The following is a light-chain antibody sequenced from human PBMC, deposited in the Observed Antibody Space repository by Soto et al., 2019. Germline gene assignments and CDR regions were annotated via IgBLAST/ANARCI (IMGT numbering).Light chain of an antibody. CDR2: STN. CDR3: VLYMGTGISV. J-gene: IGLJ3*02. V-gene: IGLV8-61*01. Sequence: QTVVTQEQSFSVSPGRTVTLTCGLSSGSVSTSYYPSWYQLTPGQAPRTLIYSTNTRSSGVPNRFSGSILENKAALTITGAQADDESDYYCVLYMGTGISVFGGGTKLTVL. CDR1: SGSVSTSYY.